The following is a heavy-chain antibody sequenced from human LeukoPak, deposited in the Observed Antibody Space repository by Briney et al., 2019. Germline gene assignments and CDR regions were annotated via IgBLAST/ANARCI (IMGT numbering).Heavy chain of an antibody. V-gene: IGHV5-51*01. J-gene: IGHJ5*02. CDR1: GYSFTSYW. Sequence: GESLKISCKGSGYSFTSYWIAWVRQMPGKGPEWMGIVYPGVSDTRYSPSFQGQITISADKSISTAYLQWSSLRASDTAMYYCARITGWFDLWGQGTLVTVSS. CDR2: VYPGVSDT. D-gene: IGHD1-14*01. CDR3: ARITGWFDL.